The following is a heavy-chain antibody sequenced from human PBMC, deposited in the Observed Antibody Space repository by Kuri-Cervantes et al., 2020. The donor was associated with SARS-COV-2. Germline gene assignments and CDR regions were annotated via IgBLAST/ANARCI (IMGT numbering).Heavy chain of an antibody. J-gene: IGHJ5*01. D-gene: IGHD2-8*01. CDR2: ISYDGNNK. CDR1: GFDFSRSA. V-gene: IGHV3-30-3*01. Sequence: GGSLRLSCAASGFDFSRSAMHWVRQAPGKGLEWVAVISYDGNNKNCTASGKGRFTISRDNSRNTLYLQMRSLRAEDTAFYYCAKDRVGVLDSWGHGTLVTVSS. CDR3: AKDRVGVLDS.